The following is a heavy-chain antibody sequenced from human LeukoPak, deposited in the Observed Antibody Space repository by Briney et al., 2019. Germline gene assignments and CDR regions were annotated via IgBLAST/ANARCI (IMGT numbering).Heavy chain of an antibody. CDR1: GGSISSGDYY. CDR2: IYYSGST. J-gene: IGHJ4*02. V-gene: IGHV4-30-4*08. Sequence: PSQTLSLTCTVSGGSISSGDYYWSWIRQPPGKGLEWIGYIYYSGSTYYNPSLKSRVTISVDTSKNQFSLKPSSVTAADTAVYYCASFFLDSSGPLPDYWGQGTLVTVSS. CDR3: ASFFLDSSGPLPDY. D-gene: IGHD3-22*01.